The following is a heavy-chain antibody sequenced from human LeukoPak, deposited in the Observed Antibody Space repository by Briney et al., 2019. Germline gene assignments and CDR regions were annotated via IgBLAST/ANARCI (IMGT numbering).Heavy chain of an antibody. CDR1: GGSISGYY. Sequence: SETLSLTCTASGGSISGYYWSWIRQPPGKGLEWIGYIYYSGSTNYNPSLKSRVAMSVDTSNNQFFLRLTSVTAADTALYYCARGRFELPYWGQGTLVTASS. V-gene: IGHV4-59*01. D-gene: IGHD2-15*01. CDR2: IYYSGST. CDR3: ARGRFELPY. J-gene: IGHJ4*02.